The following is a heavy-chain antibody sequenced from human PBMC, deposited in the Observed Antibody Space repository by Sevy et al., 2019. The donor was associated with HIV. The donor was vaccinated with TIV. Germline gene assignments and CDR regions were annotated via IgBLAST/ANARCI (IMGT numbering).Heavy chain of an antibody. Sequence: SETLSLTFAVSGGSISGGGYSWTWIRQPPGKGLEWIAYIYHSGSTYYNPSLKSRVTMSLDKSKNQFSLKLRSVTAADTAVYYCARASGWLHFDFWGQGTLVTVSS. V-gene: IGHV4-30-2*01. CDR2: IYHSGST. D-gene: IGHD5-12*01. J-gene: IGHJ4*02. CDR1: GGSISGGGYS. CDR3: ARASGWLHFDF.